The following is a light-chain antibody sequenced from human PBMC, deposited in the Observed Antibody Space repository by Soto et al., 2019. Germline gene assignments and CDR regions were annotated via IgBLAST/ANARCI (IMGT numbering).Light chain of an antibody. J-gene: IGKJ4*02. CDR2: AAS. CDR3: QQYYSYPPLT. CDR1: QGISSY. V-gene: IGKV1-8*01. Sequence: AIRMTQSPSSLSASTGDRVTITCRASQGISSYLAWYQQKQGKAPKLLIYAASTLQSGVPSRFSGSGSGTVFTLTISCLQSEDFGAYYCQQYYSYPPLTFGGGTKVEIK.